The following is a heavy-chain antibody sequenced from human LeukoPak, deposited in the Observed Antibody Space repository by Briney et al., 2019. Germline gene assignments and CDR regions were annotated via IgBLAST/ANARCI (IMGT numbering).Heavy chain of an antibody. D-gene: IGHD3-22*01. V-gene: IGHV1-69*05. CDR2: IIPIFGTA. J-gene: IGHJ4*02. Sequence: SVKVSCKASGGTFSSYAISWVRQAPGQGLEWMGGIIPIFGTANYAQKFQGRITMTRNTSISTAYMELSSLTSEDTAVYYCARGGLHDSSGYLGKWGQGTLVTVSS. CDR1: GGTFSSYA. CDR3: ARGGLHDSSGYLGK.